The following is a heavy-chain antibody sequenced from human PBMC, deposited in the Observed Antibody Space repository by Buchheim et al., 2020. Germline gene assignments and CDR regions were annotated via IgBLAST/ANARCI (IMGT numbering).Heavy chain of an antibody. Sequence: QVQLQESGPGLVKPSQTLSLTCTVSGGSISSGGYYWSWIRQHPGKGLEWIGYIYYSGSTYYNPSPKSRVTISVDKSKNQFSLKLSSVTAADTAVYYCARGDRCSGGSCYLYYYYGMDVWGQGTT. D-gene: IGHD2-15*01. V-gene: IGHV4-31*03. CDR2: IYYSGST. CDR1: GGSISSGGYY. CDR3: ARGDRCSGGSCYLYYYYGMDV. J-gene: IGHJ6*02.